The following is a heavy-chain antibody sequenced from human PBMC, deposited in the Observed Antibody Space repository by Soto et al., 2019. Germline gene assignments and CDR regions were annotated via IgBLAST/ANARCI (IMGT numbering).Heavy chain of an antibody. CDR1: GFTFSNYW. J-gene: IGHJ5*02. V-gene: IGHV3-74*01. Sequence: GGSLRLSCTASGFTFSNYWMHWVRQAPGKGLVWVSRINSDGSSTSYADSVKGRFTISRDNAKNTLFLQMNSLRAEDTAVYYCARAAAAGNWFDTWGQGTLVTVSS. D-gene: IGHD6-13*01. CDR3: ARAAAAGNWFDT. CDR2: INSDGSST.